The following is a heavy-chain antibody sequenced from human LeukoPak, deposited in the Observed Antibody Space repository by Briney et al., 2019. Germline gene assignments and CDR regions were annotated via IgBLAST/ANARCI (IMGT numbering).Heavy chain of an antibody. V-gene: IGHV1-18*01. D-gene: IGHD3-3*01. J-gene: IGHJ6*04. Sequence: GASVKVSCKASGYTFTSYGICWVRQAPGQGLEWMGWISAYNGNTNYAQKLQGRVTMTTDTSTSTAYMELRSLRSDDTAVYYCARDNAPLSTYYDFLSGYFGWGLDVWGKGTTVTVSS. CDR3: ARDNAPLSTYYDFLSGYFGWGLDV. CDR1: GYTFTSYG. CDR2: ISAYNGNT.